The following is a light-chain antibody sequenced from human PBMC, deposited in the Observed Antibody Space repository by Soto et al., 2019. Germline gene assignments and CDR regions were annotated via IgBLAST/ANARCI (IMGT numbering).Light chain of an antibody. Sequence: DIQMTQSPSTLSASVGDRVTITCRASQRIGSWLAWYQQKPGKVPNLLIYDASRLETGVPLRFSGSGSGTEFTLTISSLQPDDFVTYYCQQYSSFPWTFGQGTKVEIK. CDR2: DAS. CDR1: QRIGSW. CDR3: QQYSSFPWT. V-gene: IGKV1-5*01. J-gene: IGKJ1*01.